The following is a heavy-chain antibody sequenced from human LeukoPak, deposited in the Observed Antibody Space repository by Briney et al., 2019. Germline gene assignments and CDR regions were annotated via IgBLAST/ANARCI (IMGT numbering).Heavy chain of an antibody. CDR3: AKGSTGYYYGMDV. CDR1: GFTFYDNA. J-gene: IGHJ6*02. Sequence: PGGSLRLSCAAHGFTFYDNAMPGVGQAQGKGWKGGSGISWNSGSIGYADSVKGRFTISRDNAKNSLYLQMNSLRAEDTALYYCAKGSTGYYYGMDVWGQGTTVTVSS. CDR2: ISWNSGSI. V-gene: IGHV3-9*01.